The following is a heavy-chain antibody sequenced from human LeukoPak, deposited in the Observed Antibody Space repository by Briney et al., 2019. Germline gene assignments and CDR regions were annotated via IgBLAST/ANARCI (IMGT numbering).Heavy chain of an antibody. D-gene: IGHD2-2*01. CDR1: GFTFSSYW. J-gene: IGHJ4*02. CDR2: IKHDGSEK. CDR3: AKVDHCSSTSCPY. Sequence: GGSLRLSCAVSGFTFSSYWMSWVRQAPGKGLEWVANIKHDGSEKNYVDSVKGRFIISRDNSKNTLYLQMNSLRAEDTAVYYCAKVDHCSSTSCPYRGQGTLATVSS. V-gene: IGHV3-7*01.